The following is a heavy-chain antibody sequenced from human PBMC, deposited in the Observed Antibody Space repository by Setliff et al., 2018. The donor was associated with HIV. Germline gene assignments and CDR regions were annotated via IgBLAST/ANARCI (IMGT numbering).Heavy chain of an antibody. J-gene: IGHJ6*02. Sequence: GGSLRLSCAASGFTFSNYAMSWVRQAPGKGLEWVTFIRYTGSNKYYADSVKGRFTISRDNSKNTLYLQMNSLRAEDTAVYYCAKTLPTLYPPHDYYFAMDVWGQGTTVTVSS. D-gene: IGHD2-15*01. CDR3: AKTLPTLYPPHDYYFAMDV. V-gene: IGHV3-30*02. CDR2: IRYTGSNK. CDR1: GFTFSNYA.